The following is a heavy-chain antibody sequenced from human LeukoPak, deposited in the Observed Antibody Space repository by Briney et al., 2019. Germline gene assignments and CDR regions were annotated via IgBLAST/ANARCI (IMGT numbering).Heavy chain of an antibody. CDR1: GYTFTSYD. V-gene: IGHV1-8*01. CDR3: ARVTIFGVVDVVIDY. J-gene: IGHJ4*02. D-gene: IGHD3-3*01. CDR2: MNPNSGNT. Sequence: GASVKVSCKASGYTFTSYDINWVRQATGRGLEWMGWMNPNSGNTGYAQKFQGRVTMTRNTSISTAYMELSSLRSEDTAVYYCARVTIFGVVDVVIDYWGQGTLVTVSS.